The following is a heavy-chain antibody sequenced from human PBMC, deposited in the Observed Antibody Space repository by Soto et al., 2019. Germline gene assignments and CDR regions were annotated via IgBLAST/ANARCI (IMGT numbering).Heavy chain of an antibody. Sequence: GGSLRLSCAASGFTFSDYYMSWIRQAPGKGLEWVSYISSSGSTIYYADSVKGRFTISRDNAKNSLYLQMNSLRAEDTAVYYCARVLRTYYDILVPDDAFDIWGQGTMVTVSS. CDR1: GFTFSDYY. CDR3: ARVLRTYYDILVPDDAFDI. J-gene: IGHJ3*02. V-gene: IGHV3-11*01. D-gene: IGHD3-9*01. CDR2: ISSSGSTI.